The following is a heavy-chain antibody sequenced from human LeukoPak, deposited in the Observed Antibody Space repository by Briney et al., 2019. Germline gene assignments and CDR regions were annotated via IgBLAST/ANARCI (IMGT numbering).Heavy chain of an antibody. V-gene: IGHV3-7*01. CDR2: IKQDGSEK. Sequence: HSGGSLRLSCAASGFTFSSYWMSWVRQAPGKGLEWVANIKQDGSEKYYVDSVKGRFTISRDNAKNSLYLQMNSLRAEDTAVYYCARDDPYDSDASDIWGQGTMVTVSS. D-gene: IGHD2-15*01. CDR1: GFTFSSYW. CDR3: ARDDPYDSDASDI. J-gene: IGHJ3*02.